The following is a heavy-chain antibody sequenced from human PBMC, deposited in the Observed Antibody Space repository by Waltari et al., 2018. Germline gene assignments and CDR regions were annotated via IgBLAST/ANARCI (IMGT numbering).Heavy chain of an antibody. CDR2: ISPYSGNRNADT. CDR3: ARGDYNWSDH. CDR1: GYTFTNYG. Sequence: QVQLVQSGAEVKRPGASVKVSCKASGYTFTNYGITWVRQAPGQGLEWMGWISPYSGNRNADTNYAQKFQGRVTMTTDTSANTAYMELRSLRSDDTAVYFCARGDYNWSDHWGQGTLVTVSS. D-gene: IGHD2-21*01. V-gene: IGHV1-18*04. J-gene: IGHJ5*02.